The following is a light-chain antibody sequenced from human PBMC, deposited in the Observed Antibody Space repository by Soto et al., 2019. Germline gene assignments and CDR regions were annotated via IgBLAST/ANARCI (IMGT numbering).Light chain of an antibody. V-gene: IGKV3-15*01. CDR1: QSVGGN. J-gene: IGKJ2*01. Sequence: EIVMTQSPATLSVSPGERATLSCRASQSVGGNLAWYQQRPGRAPRLLIYDASTRATDIPARFSGSGSGTEFNLTISSLQSEDFALYYRQRYNNWPLYTFGQGTKLEIK. CDR2: DAS. CDR3: QRYNNWPLYT.